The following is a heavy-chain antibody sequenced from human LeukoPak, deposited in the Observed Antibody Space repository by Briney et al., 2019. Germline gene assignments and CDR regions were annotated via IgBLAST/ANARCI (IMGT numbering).Heavy chain of an antibody. J-gene: IGHJ4*02. CDR1: GYSFSTYW. CDR2: IYPGDSDT. CDR3: ARQSGSRWYDY. Sequence: GESLKISCQGSGYSFSTYWISWVRQMPGKGLEWMGIIYPGDSDTTYSPSFQGQVTISADKSISTAYLQWNSLKASDSAMDYCARQSGSRWYDYWGLGTLVTVSS. V-gene: IGHV5-51*01. D-gene: IGHD6-13*01.